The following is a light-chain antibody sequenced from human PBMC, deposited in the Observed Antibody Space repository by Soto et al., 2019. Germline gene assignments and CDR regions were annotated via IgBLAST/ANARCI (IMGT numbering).Light chain of an antibody. CDR2: GAS. J-gene: IGKJ1*01. V-gene: IGKV3-15*01. CDR1: QSISSN. CDR3: QQYNNWPPWT. Sequence: TLSVSPGERATLSCRASQSISSNLAWYQQKPGQAPRLLIFGASTRATGIPARFSGSGSGTEFTLTISSLQSEDFAVYYCQQYNNWPPWTFGQGTKVDIK.